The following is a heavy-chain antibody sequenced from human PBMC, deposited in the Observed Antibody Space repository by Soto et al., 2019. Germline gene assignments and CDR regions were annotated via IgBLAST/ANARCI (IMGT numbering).Heavy chain of an antibody. D-gene: IGHD2-21*01. CDR3: AKSLLFVDHGYMDV. Sequence: QVQLVQSGAELKKPGSSVKVSCEASGGSFTSYSFTWVRQAPGQGLEWMGRIIPIQGKANYALKFQDRVTTTADISTRTAYLELTSLRPEDTAVYFCAKSLLFVDHGYMDVWGKGTTVTVSS. V-gene: IGHV1-69*02. CDR2: IIPIQGKA. J-gene: IGHJ6*03. CDR1: GGSFTSYS.